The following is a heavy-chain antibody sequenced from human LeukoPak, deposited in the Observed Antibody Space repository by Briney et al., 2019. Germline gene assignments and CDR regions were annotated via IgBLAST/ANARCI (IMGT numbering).Heavy chain of an antibody. CDR2: IYHRGNA. V-gene: IGHV4-4*02. CDR3: ARGQLWFGEKREFDY. CDR1: GGSISSSNW. J-gene: IGHJ4*02. D-gene: IGHD3-10*01. Sequence: SSGTLSLTCAVSGGSISSSNWWNWVRQTPGKGLEWIGEIYHRGNAHYNPSLNSRVTMSVDTSKNQFSLKLSSVTAADTAVYYCARGQLWFGEKREFDYWGQGTLVTVSS.